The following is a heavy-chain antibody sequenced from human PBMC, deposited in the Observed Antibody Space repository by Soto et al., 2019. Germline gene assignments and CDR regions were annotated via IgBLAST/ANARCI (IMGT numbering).Heavy chain of an antibody. J-gene: IGHJ4*02. CDR2: IIPIFGTA. Sequence: QVQLVQSGAEVKKPGSSVKVSCKASGGTFSSYSINWVRQAPGQGLEGMGEIIPIFGTANYAQKFQGRVTIASVEATSTAYMEPSSLRSEDTAVYYCARGGGRPSGGIDYWGQGTLVTVSS. CDR1: GGTFSSYS. D-gene: IGHD1-26*01. V-gene: IGHV1-69*01. CDR3: ARGGGRPSGGIDY.